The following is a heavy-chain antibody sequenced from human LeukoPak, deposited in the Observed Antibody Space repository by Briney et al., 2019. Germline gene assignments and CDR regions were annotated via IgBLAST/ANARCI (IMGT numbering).Heavy chain of an antibody. CDR1: GFTFSSYG. CDR2: ISYDGSNK. J-gene: IGHJ6*02. V-gene: IGHV3-30*03. CDR3: ARHGSYFPRGGMDV. D-gene: IGHD1-26*01. Sequence: GGSLRLSCAASGFTFSSYGMHWVRQAPGKGLEWVAVISYDGSNKYYADSVKGRFTISRDNSKNTLYLQMNSLRADDTAVYYCARHGSYFPRGGMDVWGQGTTVTVSS.